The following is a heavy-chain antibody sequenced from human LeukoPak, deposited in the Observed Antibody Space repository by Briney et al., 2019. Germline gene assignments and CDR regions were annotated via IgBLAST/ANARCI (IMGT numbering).Heavy chain of an antibody. V-gene: IGHV3-30-3*01. Sequence: SGGSLRLSCVASGFTFSSYSMHWVRQAPGKGLEWVAVISYDGTNKFYADSVKGRFTISRDNSKNTLFVQMKSLRAEDTAEYYCAKDFSSSWTTRLDYWGQGTLVTASS. CDR2: ISYDGTNK. D-gene: IGHD6-13*01. CDR1: GFTFSSYS. CDR3: AKDFSSSWTTRLDY. J-gene: IGHJ4*02.